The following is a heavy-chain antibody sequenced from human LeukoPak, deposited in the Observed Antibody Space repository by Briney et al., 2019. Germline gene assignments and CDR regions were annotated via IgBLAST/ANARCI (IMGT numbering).Heavy chain of an antibody. CDR1: GGTFSSYA. CDR2: IIPIFGTA. J-gene: IGHJ3*02. Sequence: GASVTVSCKASGGTFSSYAISWVRQAPGQGLEWMGGIIPIFGTANYAQKFQGRVTITADESTSTAYMELSSLRSEDTAVYYCARVDIVVVVAATWDGAFDIWGQGTMVTVSS. V-gene: IGHV1-69*13. D-gene: IGHD2-15*01. CDR3: ARVDIVVVVAATWDGAFDI.